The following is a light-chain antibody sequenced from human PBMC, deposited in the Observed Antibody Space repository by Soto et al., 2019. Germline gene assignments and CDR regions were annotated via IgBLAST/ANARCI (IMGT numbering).Light chain of an antibody. CDR1: QTISSW. V-gene: IGKV1-5*03. CDR3: QHYNSYSEA. Sequence: DIQMTQSPSTLSGSVGDRVTITCRASQTISSWLAWYQQKPGKAPKLLIYKASTLKSGVPSRFSGSGSGTEFTLTISSLQPADFATYYCQHYNSYSEAFGQGTKVDI. J-gene: IGKJ1*01. CDR2: KAS.